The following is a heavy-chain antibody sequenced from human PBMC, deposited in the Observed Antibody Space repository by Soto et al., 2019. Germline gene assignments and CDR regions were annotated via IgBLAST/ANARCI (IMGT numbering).Heavy chain of an antibody. D-gene: IGHD6-6*01. CDR2: ISGSGGST. CDR1: GFTFSSYA. V-gene: IGHV3-23*01. J-gene: IGHJ4*02. Sequence: GGSLRLSCAASGFTFSSYAMSWVRQAPGKGLEWVSAISGSGGSTYYADSVKGRFTISRDNSRNTLYLQMNSLRAEDTAVYYCAKYIVKSHSSSSRIYFDYWGQGTLVTVSS. CDR3: AKYIVKSHSSSSRIYFDY.